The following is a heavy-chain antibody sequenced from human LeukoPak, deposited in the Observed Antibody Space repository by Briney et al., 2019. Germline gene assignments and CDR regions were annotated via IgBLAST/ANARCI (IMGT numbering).Heavy chain of an antibody. CDR2: IIPIFGTA. Sequence: ASVKVSCKASGYTFTGYYMHWVRQAPGQGLEWMGGIIPIFGTANYAQKFQGRVTITADKSTSTAYMELSSLRSEDTAVYYCARVGLAARRYWYWFDPWGQGTLVTVSS. D-gene: IGHD6-6*01. J-gene: IGHJ5*02. CDR3: ARVGLAARRYWYWFDP. V-gene: IGHV1-69*06. CDR1: GYTFTGYY.